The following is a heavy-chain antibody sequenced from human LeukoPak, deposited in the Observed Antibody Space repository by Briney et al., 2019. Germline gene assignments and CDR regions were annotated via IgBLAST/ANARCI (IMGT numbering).Heavy chain of an antibody. CDR1: SGSISSYY. D-gene: IGHD6-19*01. J-gene: IGHJ4*02. CDR3: ARADQRLYTSGWTYYFDY. V-gene: IGHV4-59*01. Sequence: PSETLSLTCTVSSGSISSYYWSWIRQPPGKGLEWLGYIYSSGTINFNPSLKSRLTMSVDTSKNQFSLKLSSVTAADTAVYYCARADQRLYTSGWTYYFDYWGQGTLVTVSS. CDR2: IYSSGTI.